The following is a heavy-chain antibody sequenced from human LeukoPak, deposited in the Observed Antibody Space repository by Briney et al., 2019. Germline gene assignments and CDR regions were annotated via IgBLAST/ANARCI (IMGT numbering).Heavy chain of an antibody. Sequence: SETLSLTCTVSGGSISSSSYYWGWIRQPPGKGLEWIGSIYYSGSTYYNPSLKSRVTISVDTSKNQFSLKLSSATAADTAVYYCARCYYGSGSYYNFIDYWGQGTLVTVSS. J-gene: IGHJ4*02. D-gene: IGHD3-10*01. CDR1: GGSISSSSYY. CDR3: ARCYYGSGSYYNFIDY. V-gene: IGHV4-39*01. CDR2: IYYSGST.